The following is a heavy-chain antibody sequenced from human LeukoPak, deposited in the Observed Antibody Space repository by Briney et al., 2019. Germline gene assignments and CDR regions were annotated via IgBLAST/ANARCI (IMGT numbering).Heavy chain of an antibody. J-gene: IGHJ6*03. V-gene: IGHV4-59*01. CDR1: GGSFSGYY. Sequence: SETLSLTCAVYGGSFSGYYWSWIRQPPGKGLEWIGYIYYSGSTNYNPSLKSRLTISVDTSKNQFSLKLSSVTAADTAVYYCARETSQKGAHYMDVWGKGTTVTISS. D-gene: IGHD3-16*01. CDR2: IYYSGST. CDR3: ARETSQKGAHYMDV.